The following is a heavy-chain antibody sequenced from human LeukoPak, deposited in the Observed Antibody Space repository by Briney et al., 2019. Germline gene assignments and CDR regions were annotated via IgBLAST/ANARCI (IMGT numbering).Heavy chain of an antibody. D-gene: IGHD1-26*01. Sequence: GGSLRLSCAASGFTFSSYAMSWVRQAPGKGREWVSAISGSGGSTYYADSVKGRFTISRDNAKNSLYLQMNSLRAEDTAVYYCARVWWELTPDLDYWGQGTLVTVSS. CDR2: ISGSGGST. CDR3: ARVWWELTPDLDY. V-gene: IGHV3-23*01. J-gene: IGHJ4*02. CDR1: GFTFSSYA.